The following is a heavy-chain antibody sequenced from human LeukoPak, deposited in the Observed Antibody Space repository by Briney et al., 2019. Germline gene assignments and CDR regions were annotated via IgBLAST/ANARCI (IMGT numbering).Heavy chain of an antibody. CDR1: GFTFDDYA. J-gene: IGHJ4*02. D-gene: IGHD2-2*02. CDR3: AKAQDIVVVPAAIDFDY. CDR2: ISWNSGSI. V-gene: IGHV3-9*01. Sequence: GGSLRLSCAASGFTFDDYAMHWVRQAPGKGLEWVSDISWNSGSIGYADSVKGRFTISRDNAKNSLYLQMNSLRAEDTALYYCAKAQDIVVVPAAIDFDYWGQGTLVTVSS.